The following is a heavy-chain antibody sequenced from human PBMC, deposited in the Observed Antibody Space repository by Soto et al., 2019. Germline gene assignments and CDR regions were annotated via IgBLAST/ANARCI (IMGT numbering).Heavy chain of an antibody. CDR2: IYPGDSDT. V-gene: IGHV5-51*01. CDR3: ARTDSSSSKFSYYYYYMDV. D-gene: IGHD6-6*01. CDR1: GYSFTSYW. Sequence: GESLKISCKGSGYSFTSYWIGWVRQMHGKGLEWMGIIYPGDSDTRYSPSFQGQVTISADKSISTAYLQWSSLKASDTAMYYCARTDSSSSKFSYYYYYMDVWGKGTTVTVSS. J-gene: IGHJ6*03.